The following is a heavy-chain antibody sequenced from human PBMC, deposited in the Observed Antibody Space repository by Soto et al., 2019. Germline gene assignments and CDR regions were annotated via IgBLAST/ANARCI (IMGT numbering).Heavy chain of an antibody. J-gene: IGHJ4*02. CDR1: GFIFSRYG. V-gene: IGHV3-30*18. Sequence: PGGSLRLSCTASGFIFSRYGMYWVRQAPGKGLEWVAAISYGGGSKYYADSVKGRFTISRDTSKNTLYLQMNSLRAEDTAMYYCAKGSYSGIYSDFDYWGQGTLVTVSS. D-gene: IGHD1-26*01. CDR2: ISYGGGSK. CDR3: AKGSYSGIYSDFDY.